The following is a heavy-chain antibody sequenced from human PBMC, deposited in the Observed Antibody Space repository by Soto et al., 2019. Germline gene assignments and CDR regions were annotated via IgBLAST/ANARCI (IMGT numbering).Heavy chain of an antibody. Sequence: QVQLVQSGAEVKKPGASVKVSCKASGYTFTNYSFSWLRQDPGQGLEWMGWISAYDGNTNYAQNVQGRVTMTTDTSTGTAYMELRSLRSDDTAMYYCARDDSYCRGVNCVAHSFDIWGQGTMVTVSS. CDR2: ISAYDGNT. D-gene: IGHD2-15*01. CDR3: ARDDSYCRGVNCVAHSFDI. CDR1: GYTFTNYS. J-gene: IGHJ3*02. V-gene: IGHV1-18*01.